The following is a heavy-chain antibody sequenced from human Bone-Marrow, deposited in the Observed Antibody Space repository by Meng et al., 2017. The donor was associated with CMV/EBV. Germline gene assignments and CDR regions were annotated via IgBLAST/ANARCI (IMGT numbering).Heavy chain of an antibody. CDR3: ARDKKQWLVASRYYGMDV. CDR2: ISSSSSYI. CDR1: GFTVSSNY. Sequence: GESLKISCAASGFTVSSNYMSWVRQAPGKGLEWVSSISSSSSYIYYADSVKGRFTISRDNAKNSLYLQMNSLRAEDTAVYYCARDKKQWLVASRYYGMDVWGQGTTVTVSS. J-gene: IGHJ6*02. V-gene: IGHV3-21*01. D-gene: IGHD6-19*01.